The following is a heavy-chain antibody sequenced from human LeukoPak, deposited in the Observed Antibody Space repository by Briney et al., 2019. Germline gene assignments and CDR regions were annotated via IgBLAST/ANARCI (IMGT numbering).Heavy chain of an antibody. V-gene: IGHV4-59*12. CDR1: GGSISSYY. D-gene: IGHD4-23*01. CDR2: IYYSGST. J-gene: IGHJ4*02. Sequence: SETLSLTCTVSGGSISSYYWSWIRQPPGKGLEWIGYIYYSGSTNYNPSLKSRVTISLDTSKNRFSLKLTSVTAADTAVYYCARDGYSNFDYWGQGTLVTVSS. CDR3: ARDGYSNFDY.